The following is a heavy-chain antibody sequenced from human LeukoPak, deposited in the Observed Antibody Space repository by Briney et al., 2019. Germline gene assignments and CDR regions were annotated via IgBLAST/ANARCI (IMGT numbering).Heavy chain of an antibody. CDR2: ISYSGST. V-gene: IGHV4-59*08. CDR3: AXQTXRAVAIDLAFDP. D-gene: IGHD6-19*01. J-gene: IGHJ5*02. CDR1: GGSISRYY. Sequence: SETLSLTCTVSGGSISRYYWSWIRQPPGQGLEWIGFISYSGSTNYNSALKSRLTISVDTPKNQFSLKLASVTAADTAVYYCAXQTXRAVAIDLAFDPWGQGTLVTVSS.